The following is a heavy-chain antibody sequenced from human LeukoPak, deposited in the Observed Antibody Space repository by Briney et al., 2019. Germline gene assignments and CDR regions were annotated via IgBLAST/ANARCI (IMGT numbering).Heavy chain of an antibody. CDR2: IYYSGST. CDR1: GGSISSYY. J-gene: IGHJ4*02. V-gene: IGHV4-59*01. CDR3: ARVLEGLYYFDY. Sequence: PSETLSLTCTVSGGSISSYYWSWIRQPPGKGLEWIGYIYYSGSTNYDPSLKSRVTISVDTSKNQFSLKLSSVTAADTAVYYCARVLEGLYYFDYWGQGTLVTVSS.